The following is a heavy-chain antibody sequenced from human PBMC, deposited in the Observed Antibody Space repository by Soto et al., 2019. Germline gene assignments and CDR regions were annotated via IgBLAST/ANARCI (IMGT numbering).Heavy chain of an antibody. CDR1: GFTFSNAW. D-gene: IGHD2-15*01. V-gene: IGHV3-15*01. J-gene: IGHJ6*02. CDR3: TTDHGYCSGGSCQYYYYGMDV. Sequence: LRLSCAASGFTFSNAWMSWVRQAPGKGLEWVGRIKSKTDGGTTDYAAPVKGRFTISRDDSKNTLYLQMNSLKTEDTAVYYCTTDHGYCSGGSCQYYYYGMDVWGQGTTVTVSS. CDR2: IKSKTDGGTT.